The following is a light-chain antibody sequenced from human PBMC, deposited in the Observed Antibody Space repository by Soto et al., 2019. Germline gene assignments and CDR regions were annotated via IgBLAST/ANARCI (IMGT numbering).Light chain of an antibody. J-gene: IGLJ1*01. CDR3: AAWDGSLNGYV. Sequence: QSVLTQPPSVSAAPRQRVTISCSGSSSNIGNNAVSWYQQLPGKAPKLLIYYDDLRPSGVSARFSGSKSGTSASLAISGLQSGDDAHYYCAAWDGSLNGYVFGTGTKLTVL. CDR2: YDD. CDR1: SSNIGNNA. V-gene: IGLV1-36*01.